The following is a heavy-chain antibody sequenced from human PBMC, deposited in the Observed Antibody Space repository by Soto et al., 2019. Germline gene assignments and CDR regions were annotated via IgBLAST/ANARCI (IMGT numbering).Heavy chain of an antibody. Sequence: GGSLRLSCAASGFTFSSYAMHWVRQAPGKGLEWVAVISYDGSNKYYADSVKGRFTTSRDNSKNTLYLQMNSLRAEDTAVYYCARAGGVRYFDWFLTPAPGFPEYWGQGTLVTVSS. CDR3: ARAGGVRYFDWFLTPAPGFPEY. J-gene: IGHJ4*02. V-gene: IGHV3-30-3*01. CDR2: ISYDGSNK. D-gene: IGHD3-9*01. CDR1: GFTFSSYA.